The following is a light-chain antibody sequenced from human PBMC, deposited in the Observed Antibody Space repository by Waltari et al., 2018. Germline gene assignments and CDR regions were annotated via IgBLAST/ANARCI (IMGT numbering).Light chain of an antibody. CDR3: QQSYSTLWT. J-gene: IGKJ1*01. CDR1: QTITNW. CDR2: KAS. Sequence: DIQMTQSPSTLSASVGDRVTITCRASQTITNWLAWYQQKPGEAPKLLIYKASTLDMGVPSRFSGSGSGTEFTLTISSLQPDDFATYYCQQSYSTLWTFGQGTKVEIK. V-gene: IGKV1-5*03.